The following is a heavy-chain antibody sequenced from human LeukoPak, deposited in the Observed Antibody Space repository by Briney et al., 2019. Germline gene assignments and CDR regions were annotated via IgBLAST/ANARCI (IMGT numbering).Heavy chain of an antibody. J-gene: IGHJ4*02. V-gene: IGHV4-39*01. CDR3: ATLGSVLIFAGFDY. CDR1: GGSISSSSYY. D-gene: IGHD2-8*01. CDR2: IYYSGST. Sequence: SETPSLTCTVSGGSISSSSYYWGWIRQPPGKGLEWIGSIYYSGSTYYNPSLKSRVTISVDTSKNQFSLKLSSVTAADTAVYYCATLGSVLIFAGFDYWGQGTLVTVSS.